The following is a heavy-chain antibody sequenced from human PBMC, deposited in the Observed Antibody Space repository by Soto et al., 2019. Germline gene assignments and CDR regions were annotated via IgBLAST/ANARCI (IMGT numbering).Heavy chain of an antibody. J-gene: IGHJ4*02. V-gene: IGHV3-30*03. CDR2: ISYDGSNK. CDR3: AANFDY. CDR1: GFTFSSYG. Sequence: SLRLSCSASGFTFSSYGMHWVRQAPGKGLEWVAVISYDGSNKYYADSVKGRFTISRDNSKSTLYLQINSLRTEDTAVYYCAANFDYWGQGNLVTVSA.